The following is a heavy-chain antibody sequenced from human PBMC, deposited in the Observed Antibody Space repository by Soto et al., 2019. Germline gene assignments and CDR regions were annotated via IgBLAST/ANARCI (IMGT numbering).Heavy chain of an antibody. J-gene: IGHJ3*02. CDR3: ARDVRELLFMGLAFDI. D-gene: IGHD1-26*01. V-gene: IGHV1-18*01. Sequence: QVQLVQSGAEVKKPGASVKVSCTASGYTFTSYGISWVRQAPGQGLEWMGWISAYNGNTNYAQKLQGRVTMTTDTSTSTAYMELRSLRSDDTAVYYCARDVRELLFMGLAFDIWGQGTMVTVSS. CDR1: GYTFTSYG. CDR2: ISAYNGNT.